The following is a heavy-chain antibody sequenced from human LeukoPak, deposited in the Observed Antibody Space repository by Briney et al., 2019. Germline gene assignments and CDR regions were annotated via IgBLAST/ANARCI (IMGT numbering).Heavy chain of an antibody. CDR1: GGSVSSYY. V-gene: IGHV4-59*08. J-gene: IGHJ6*02. D-gene: IGHD5-12*01. CDR3: ARHRNSGYVTYGMDV. Sequence: KPSQTLSLTCTVSGGSVSSYYWSWIRQPPGKGLEWIGYIYYSGSTNYNPSLKSRVTISVDTSKNQFSLKVSSVTAADTAVYFCARHRNSGYVTYGMDVWGQGTTVTVSS. CDR2: IYYSGST.